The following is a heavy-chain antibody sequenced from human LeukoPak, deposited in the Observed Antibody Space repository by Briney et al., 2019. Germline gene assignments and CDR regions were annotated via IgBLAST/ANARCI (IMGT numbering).Heavy chain of an antibody. J-gene: IGHJ4*02. CDR3: AREVVAAPGTVDY. D-gene: IGHD6-13*01. CDR2: MNHSGST. Sequence: SETLSLTCAVYGGSFSGYYWSWIRQPPGKGLEWIGEMNHSGSTNYNPSLKSRVTISVDTSKNQFSLKLTSVTAADTAVYYCAREVVAAPGTVDYWGQGTLVTVSS. CDR1: GGSFSGYY. V-gene: IGHV4-34*01.